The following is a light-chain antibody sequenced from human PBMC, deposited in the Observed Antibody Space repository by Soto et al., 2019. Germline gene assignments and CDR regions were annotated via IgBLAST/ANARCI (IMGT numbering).Light chain of an antibody. J-gene: IGKJ1*01. CDR2: AAS. CDR3: LQHGSYTRT. Sequence: DIQMTQSPSSLSASVGDRVTITCRASQGIRDDLAWYQQKPGRAPKRLIYAASTLQSGVPLRFSGSGSGTEFTLTISSLKPEDIATYYCLQHGSYTRTFCQGTKVDIX. V-gene: IGKV1-17*01. CDR1: QGIRDD.